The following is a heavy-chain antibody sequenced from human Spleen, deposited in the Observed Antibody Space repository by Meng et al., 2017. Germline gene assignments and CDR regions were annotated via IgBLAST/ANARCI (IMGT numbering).Heavy chain of an antibody. CDR3: ARGPTTMAHDFDY. D-gene: IGHD4-11*01. CDR1: GGSFRYYY. J-gene: IGHJ4*02. V-gene: IGHV4-34*01. CDR2: INHSGST. Sequence: QLQLQQWCAGLLKPSETLSLTCVVSGGSFRYYYWSWIRQPPGKGLEWIGEINHSGSTNYNPSLESRATISVDTSQNNLSLKLSSVTAADSAVYYCARGPTTMAHDFDYWGQGTLVTVSS.